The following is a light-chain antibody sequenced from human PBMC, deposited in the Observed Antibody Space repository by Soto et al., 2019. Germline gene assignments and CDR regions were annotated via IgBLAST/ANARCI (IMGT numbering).Light chain of an antibody. J-gene: IGLJ2*01. CDR1: ALPKQY. CDR2: QDT. Sequence: SYELTQPPSVSVSPGQTARITCSGDALPKQYAYWYHQKPGQAPVAVIYQDTERPSGIPERFSGSTSGTTVTLTISGVQADDEGDYYCQSTDITGTYVVFGGGTKLTVL. CDR3: QSTDITGTYVV. V-gene: IGLV3-25*02.